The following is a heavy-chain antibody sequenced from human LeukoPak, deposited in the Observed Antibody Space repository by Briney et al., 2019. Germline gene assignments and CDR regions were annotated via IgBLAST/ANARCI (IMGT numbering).Heavy chain of an antibody. CDR3: AKYGNSGWVIDN. CDR2: IYYTGAT. V-gene: IGHV4-59*08. D-gene: IGHD6-19*01. Sequence: SETLSLTCTDPRGSIGNNYWTGIRQPPGKGLEYIGYIYYTGATNYNPSLKSRVTISVDTSKSQFSLKLSSVTAADTAVYFCAKYGNSGWVIDNWGQGALVTVSS. J-gene: IGHJ4*02. CDR1: RGSIGNNY.